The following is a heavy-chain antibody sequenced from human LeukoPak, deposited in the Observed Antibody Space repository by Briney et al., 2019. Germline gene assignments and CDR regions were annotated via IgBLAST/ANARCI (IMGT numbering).Heavy chain of an antibody. CDR3: ARLITMVRGVGYYFDY. J-gene: IGHJ4*02. V-gene: IGHV4-4*02. CDR1: GGSISSSNW. Sequence: SGTLSLTCAVSGGSISSSNWWSWVRPPPGKGLEWIGEIYHSGSTNYNPSLKSRVTISVDKSKNQFSLKLSSVAAADTAVYYCARLITMVRGVGYYFDYWGQGTLVTVSS. CDR2: IYHSGST. D-gene: IGHD3-10*01.